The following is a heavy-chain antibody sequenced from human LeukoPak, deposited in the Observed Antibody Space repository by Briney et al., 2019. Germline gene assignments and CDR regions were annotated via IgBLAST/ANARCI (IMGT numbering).Heavy chain of an antibody. CDR2: ISAYNGNT. CDR3: ARDGSSSWYYYYYYMDV. D-gene: IGHD6-13*01. CDR1: GYTFTSYG. Sequence: VASVKVSCKASGYTFTSYGISWVRQAPGQGLEWMGWISAYNGNTNYAQMLQGRVTMTTDTSTSTAYMELRSLRSDDTAVYYCARDGSSSWYYYYYYMDVWGKGTTVTISS. V-gene: IGHV1-18*01. J-gene: IGHJ6*03.